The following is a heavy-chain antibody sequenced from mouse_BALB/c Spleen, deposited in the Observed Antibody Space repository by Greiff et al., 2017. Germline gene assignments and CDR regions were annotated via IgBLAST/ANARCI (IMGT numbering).Heavy chain of an antibody. Sequence: EVMLVESGGGLVQPGGSRKLSCAASGFTFSGFGMHWVRQAPEKGLEWVAYISSGSSTIYYADTVKGRFTISRDNPKNTLFLQMTSLRSEDTAMCDCARYTTATSYLDYWGQGTTLTVSS. J-gene: IGHJ2*01. V-gene: IGHV5-17*02. CDR1: GFTFSGFG. CDR3: ARYTTATSYLDY. CDR2: ISSGSSTI. D-gene: IGHD1-2*01.